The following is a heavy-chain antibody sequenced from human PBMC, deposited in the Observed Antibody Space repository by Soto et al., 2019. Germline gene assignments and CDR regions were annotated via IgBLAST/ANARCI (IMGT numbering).Heavy chain of an antibody. CDR1: GFTFSSYW. Sequence: GGSLRLSCAASGFTFSSYWMHWVRQAPGKGLVWVSRINSDGSSTSYADSVKGRFTISRDNAKNTLYLQMNSLRAEDTAVYYCARGVTLRDGYNVGYWGQGTLVTVSS. CDR2: INSDGSST. V-gene: IGHV3-74*01. J-gene: IGHJ4*02. CDR3: ARGVTLRDGYNVGY. D-gene: IGHD5-12*01.